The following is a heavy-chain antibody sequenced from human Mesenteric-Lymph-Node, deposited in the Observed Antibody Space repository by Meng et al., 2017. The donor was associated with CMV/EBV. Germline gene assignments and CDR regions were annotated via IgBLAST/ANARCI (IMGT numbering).Heavy chain of an antibody. J-gene: IGHJ4*02. V-gene: IGHV3-48*04. CDR3: ARDVDWSFDY. CDR2: ISSSSSTI. Sequence: GESLKISCAASGFTFSSYGMNWVRQAPGKGLEWVSYISSSSSTIYYADSVKGRFTISRDNAKNSLYLQMNSLRAEDTAVYYCARDVDWSFDYWGQGILVTVSS. CDR1: GFTFSSYG. D-gene: IGHD3-9*01.